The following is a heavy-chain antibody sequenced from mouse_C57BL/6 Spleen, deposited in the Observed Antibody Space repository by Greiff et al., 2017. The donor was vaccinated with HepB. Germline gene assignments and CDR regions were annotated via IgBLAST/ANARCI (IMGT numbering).Heavy chain of an antibody. CDR1: GYTFTSYW. CDR2: INPSNGGT. D-gene: IGHD2-1*01. CDR3: AREDGNYRWYFDV. Sequence: QVQLKQPGTELVKPGASVKLSCKASGYTFTSYWMHWVKQRPGQGLEWIGNINPSNGGTNYNEKFKSKATLTVYKSSSTAYMQLSSLTSEDSAVYYCAREDGNYRWYFDVWGTGTTVTVTS. V-gene: IGHV1-53*01. J-gene: IGHJ1*03.